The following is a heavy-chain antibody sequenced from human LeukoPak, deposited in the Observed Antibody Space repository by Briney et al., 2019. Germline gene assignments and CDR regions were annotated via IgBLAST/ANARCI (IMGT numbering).Heavy chain of an antibody. J-gene: IGHJ3*02. Sequence: PSETLSLTCAVYGGSFSGYYWSWIRQPPGKGLEWIGEINHSGSTNYNPSLKSRVTISVDTSKNQFSLKLSSVTAADTAVYYCARHEHPGDSSGYPYDAFDIWGQGTMVTVSS. CDR1: GGSFSGYY. D-gene: IGHD3-22*01. CDR2: INHSGST. V-gene: IGHV4-34*01. CDR3: ARHEHPGDSSGYPYDAFDI.